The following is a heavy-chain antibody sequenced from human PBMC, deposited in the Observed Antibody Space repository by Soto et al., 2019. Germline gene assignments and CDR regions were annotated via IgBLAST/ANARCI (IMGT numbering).Heavy chain of an antibody. J-gene: IGHJ5*02. CDR2: IYDSGNMY. CDR1: GGSITSGGHY. CDR3: ARGSEAWFDP. Sequence: SETLSLTCTVSGGSITSGGHYWGWIRQYPGKGLEWIGHIYDSGNMYFYNPSLKSRVAMSIDTSKNQFSLKVRSVTAADTAVYYCARGSEAWFDPWGQGTLVTVSS. V-gene: IGHV4-61*08.